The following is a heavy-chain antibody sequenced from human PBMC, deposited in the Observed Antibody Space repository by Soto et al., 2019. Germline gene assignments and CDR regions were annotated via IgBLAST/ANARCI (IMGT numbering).Heavy chain of an antibody. Sequence: PSETLSLTCTVSGGSISGGGYYWSWIRQPPGKGLEWIGYTYDSGSTYYNPSLKSRVSISVDTSKNQFSLKLSSVTAADTAVYYCARVVVAGTFYMDVWGKGTTVTVSS. CDR2: TYDSGST. CDR3: ARVVVAGTFYMDV. J-gene: IGHJ6*03. CDR1: GGSISGGGYY. D-gene: IGHD6-19*01. V-gene: IGHV4-30-4*01.